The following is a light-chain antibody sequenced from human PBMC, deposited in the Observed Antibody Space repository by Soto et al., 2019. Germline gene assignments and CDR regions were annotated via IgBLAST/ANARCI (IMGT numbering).Light chain of an antibody. Sequence: QSALAQPTSVSGSPGQSIAISCTGTSSDVGGYNYVSWHQQHPGKAPKVLISVVSNRPSGVSNRFSGSKSGNTASLTISGLQAEDEADYYCSSYRSSSTLFGGGTKLTVL. CDR3: SSYRSSSTL. CDR2: VVS. V-gene: IGLV2-14*01. CDR1: SSDVGGYNY. J-gene: IGLJ3*02.